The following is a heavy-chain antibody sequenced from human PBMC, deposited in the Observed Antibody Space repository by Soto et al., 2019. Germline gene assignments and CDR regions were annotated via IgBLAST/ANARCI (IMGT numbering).Heavy chain of an antibody. Sequence: QLQLQESGPGLVKPSETLSLTCTVSGGSISSSSYYWGWIRQPPGKGLEWIGSIYYSGSTYYNPSLKSRVTTSVDTSKDQFSLKLSSVTAADTAVYYCASIDYIWGSYRSPVNYYYYYYMDVWGKGTTVTVSS. D-gene: IGHD3-16*02. J-gene: IGHJ6*03. V-gene: IGHV4-39*01. CDR3: ASIDYIWGSYRSPVNYYYYYYMDV. CDR2: IYYSGST. CDR1: GGSISSSSYY.